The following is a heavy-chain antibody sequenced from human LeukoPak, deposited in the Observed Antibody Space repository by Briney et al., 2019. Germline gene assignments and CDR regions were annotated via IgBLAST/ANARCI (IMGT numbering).Heavy chain of an antibody. Sequence: PSETLSLTCTVSGGSISSYYWSWIRQPPGKGLEWIGEINHSGSTNYNPSPKSRVTISVDTSKNQFSLKLSSVTAADTAVYYCARAHIVVVPARQLGWFDPWGQGTLVTVSS. CDR2: INHSGST. J-gene: IGHJ5*02. D-gene: IGHD2-2*01. CDR1: GGSISSYY. CDR3: ARAHIVVVPARQLGWFDP. V-gene: IGHV4-34*01.